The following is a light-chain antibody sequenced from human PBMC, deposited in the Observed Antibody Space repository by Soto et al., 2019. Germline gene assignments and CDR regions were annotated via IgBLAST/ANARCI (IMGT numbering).Light chain of an antibody. CDR3: QQFDGSLWT. Sequence: VTQSPGTLSLTQGAGAAISCRASQTVRNNYLAWYQQKPGQAPRLLIYDASSRATGIPDRFSGGGSGTDFTLTISRLEPEDVAVYYCQQFDGSLWTFGPGTKVDIK. J-gene: IGKJ1*01. V-gene: IGKV3-20*01. CDR1: QTVRNNY. CDR2: DAS.